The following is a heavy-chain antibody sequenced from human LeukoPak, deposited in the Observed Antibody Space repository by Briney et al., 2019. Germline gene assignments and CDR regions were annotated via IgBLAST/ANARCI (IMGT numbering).Heavy chain of an antibody. CDR3: ASGGVAGTGYHYGMDV. CDR1: GDSVSSNSAT. D-gene: IGHD6-19*01. CDR2: AYYRSKWYY. V-gene: IGHV6-1*01. J-gene: IGHJ6*02. Sequence: SQTLSLTCATSGDSVSSNSATWNWIRQSPSRGLEWLGRAYYRSKWYYDYAVSLRGRITINPDTSKDQFSLQLNSVTPEDTAVYYCASGGVAGTGYHYGMDVWGQGTTVTVSS.